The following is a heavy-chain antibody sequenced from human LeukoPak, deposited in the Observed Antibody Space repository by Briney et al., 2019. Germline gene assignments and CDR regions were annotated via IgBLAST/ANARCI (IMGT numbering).Heavy chain of an antibody. CDR1: GGSISSGDYY. D-gene: IGHD2-2*01. CDR2: IYYSGST. CDR3: AREVVVVPAAISNYYYYMDV. J-gene: IGHJ6*03. Sequence: SSETLSLTCTVSGGSISSGDYYWSWIRQPPGKGLEWIGYIYYSGSTYYNPSLKSRVTISVDTSKNQFSLKLSSVTAADTAVYYCAREVVVVPAAISNYYYYMDVWGKGTTVTVSS. V-gene: IGHV4-30-4*08.